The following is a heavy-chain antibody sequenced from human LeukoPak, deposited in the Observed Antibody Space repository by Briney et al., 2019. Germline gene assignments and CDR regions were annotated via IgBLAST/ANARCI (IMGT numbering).Heavy chain of an antibody. CDR3: ARSFCTSVSCPKGHYYYVMDV. D-gene: IGHD2-8*02. CDR1: GFTFSRYA. CDR2: ISTGGDNT. Sequence: GGSLRLSCAASGFTFSRYAMHWVRQAPEKGLEWVSYISTGGDNTFYADSLKGRFTVSRDNAKNSLFLQMDSLRAEDTAVYYCARSFCTSVSCPKGHYYYVMDVWGQGTTVTVSS. V-gene: IGHV3-21*01. J-gene: IGHJ6*02.